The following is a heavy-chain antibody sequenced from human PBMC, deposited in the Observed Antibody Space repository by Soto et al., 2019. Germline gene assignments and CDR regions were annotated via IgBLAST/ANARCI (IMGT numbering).Heavy chain of an antibody. D-gene: IGHD3-10*01. V-gene: IGHV3-30-3*01. CDR2: ISHNDEPKI. J-gene: IGHJ4*01. Sequence: QVQLVESGGGVVQPGSSLRLSCAASGFSFKNYAFHWVRQAPGKGLEWVALISHNDEPKIFYADSVQGRFTISRDNFKNTVYLQMNSLRDEDTAVYHCARGVRAETYYNAFDYWGQVTQVTVSS. CDR3: ARGVRAETYYNAFDY. CDR1: GFSFKNYA.